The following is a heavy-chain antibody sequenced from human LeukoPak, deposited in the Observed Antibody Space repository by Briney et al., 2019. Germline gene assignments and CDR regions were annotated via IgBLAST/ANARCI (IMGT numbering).Heavy chain of an antibody. CDR3: ARGGPGEMEGMDV. Sequence: SVKVSCKASGGTFSSYAISWGRQAPGQGPGWMGGIIPIFGTANYAQKFQGRVTITADESTSTAYMELSSLRSEDTAVYYCARGGPGEMEGMDVWGQGTTVTVSS. D-gene: IGHD5-24*01. J-gene: IGHJ6*02. CDR2: IIPIFGTA. V-gene: IGHV1-69*13. CDR1: GGTFSSYA.